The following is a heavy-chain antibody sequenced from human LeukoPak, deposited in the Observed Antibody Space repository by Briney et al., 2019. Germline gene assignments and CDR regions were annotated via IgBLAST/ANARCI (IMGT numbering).Heavy chain of an antibody. Sequence: SETLSLTCAVYGGSFSVYYWSWIRQPPGKGLEWIGEINHSGSTNYNPSLKSRVTISVDTSKNQFSLKLSSVTAADTAVYYCARAPGGYYYDSSGYYYRDYYYGMDVWGKGTTVTVSS. CDR1: GGSFSVYY. J-gene: IGHJ6*04. CDR3: ARAPGGYYYDSSGYYYRDYYYGMDV. CDR2: INHSGST. V-gene: IGHV4-34*01. D-gene: IGHD3-22*01.